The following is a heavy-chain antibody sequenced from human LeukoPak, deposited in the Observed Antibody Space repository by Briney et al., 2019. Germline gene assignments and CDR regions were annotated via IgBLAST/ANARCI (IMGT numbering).Heavy chain of an antibody. CDR1: GFTFGDYA. V-gene: IGHV3-49*04. Sequence: TGGSLRLSCTASGFTFGDYAMSWVRQAPGKGLEWVGFIRSKAYGGTTEYAASVKGRFTISRDDSKSIAYLQMNSLKTEDTAVYYCTRADEKVYYYYYYMDVWGKGTTVTISS. CDR3: TRADEKVYYYYYYMDV. CDR2: IRSKAYGGTT. J-gene: IGHJ6*03. D-gene: IGHD6-6*01.